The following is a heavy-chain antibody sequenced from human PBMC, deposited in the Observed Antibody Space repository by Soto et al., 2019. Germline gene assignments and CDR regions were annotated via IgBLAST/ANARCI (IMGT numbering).Heavy chain of an antibody. V-gene: IGHV3-53*04. Sequence: EVQLVESGGGLVQPGGSLRLSCAASGFTVSSNYMSWVRQAPGKGLEWVSVIFTGGSTYYADSVKGRFTISRHSSMNTVYLQMASLRAEDTAVYYCARDRQSSGWLDAFAIWGQGTMVTVSS. CDR1: GFTVSSNY. J-gene: IGHJ3*02. CDR2: IFTGGST. CDR3: ARDRQSSGWLDAFAI. D-gene: IGHD6-19*01.